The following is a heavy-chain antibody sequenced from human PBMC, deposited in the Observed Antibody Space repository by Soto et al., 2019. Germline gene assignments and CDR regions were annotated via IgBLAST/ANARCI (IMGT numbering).Heavy chain of an antibody. CDR2: TYNSVST. V-gene: IGHV4-31*03. CDR1: GGSISRGGYY. Sequence: PSETLSLTCTVSGGSISRGGYYWSWIRQNPGKGLEWIGYTYNSVSTCYNPSLKSRVAISLDTSKSQFSLKLTSVTATDTAVYYCVRQGFGALHGLVDVWGQGTTVTVSS. CDR3: VRQGFGALHGLVDV. J-gene: IGHJ6*02. D-gene: IGHD3-10*01.